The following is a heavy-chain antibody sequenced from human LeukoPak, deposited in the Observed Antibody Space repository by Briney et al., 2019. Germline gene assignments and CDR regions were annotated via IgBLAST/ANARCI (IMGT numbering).Heavy chain of an antibody. CDR1: GFTFSSYS. D-gene: IGHD3-10*01. Sequence: PGGSLRLSCAASGFTFSSYSMTWVRQAPGKGLEWVSSISSSSSYIYYADSVKGRFTISRDNAKNSLYLQMNSLRAEDTAVYYCARGEWFGELYGMGWFDPWGQGTLVTVSS. V-gene: IGHV3-21*01. CDR2: ISSSSSYI. J-gene: IGHJ5*02. CDR3: ARGEWFGELYGMGWFDP.